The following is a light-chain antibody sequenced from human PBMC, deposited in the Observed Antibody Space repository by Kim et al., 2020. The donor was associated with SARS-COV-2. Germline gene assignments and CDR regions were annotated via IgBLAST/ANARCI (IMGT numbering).Light chain of an antibody. V-gene: IGLV2-14*03. J-gene: IGLJ2*01. Sequence: GQSITISCTRTSSDVGGYNDVTCYQKNTGKAPKLMIYDDSNRPSGVSNRFSGSKSGNTASLTISGLQAEDEADNYCSSYTSSSTLVFGGGTQLTVL. CDR2: DDS. CDR3: SSYTSSSTLV. CDR1: SSDVGGYND.